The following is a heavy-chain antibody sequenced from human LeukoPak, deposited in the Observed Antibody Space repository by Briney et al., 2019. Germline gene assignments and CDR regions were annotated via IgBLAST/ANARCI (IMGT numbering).Heavy chain of an antibody. J-gene: IGHJ4*02. V-gene: IGHV4-59*08. CDR1: GGSISSYY. CDR2: IYYSGST. CDR3: ARHSSSWYLFDY. D-gene: IGHD6-13*01. Sequence: PSETLSLTCTVSGGSISSYYWSWIRQPPGKGLEWIGYIYYSGSTSYHPSLKSRVTISVDTSKNQFSLKLSSVTAADTAVYYCARHSSSWYLFDYWGQGTLVTVSS.